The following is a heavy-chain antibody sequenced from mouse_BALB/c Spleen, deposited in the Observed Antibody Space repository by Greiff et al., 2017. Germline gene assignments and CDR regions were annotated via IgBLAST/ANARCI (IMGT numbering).Heavy chain of an antibody. D-gene: IGHD1-1*01. CDR2: IDPANGNT. CDR1: GFNIKDTY. CDR3: AHDYYGSSY. V-gene: IGHV14-3*02. J-gene: IGHJ3*01. Sequence: EVQLVESGAELVKPGASVKLSCTASGFNIKDTYMHWVKQRPEQGLEWIGRIDPANGNTKYDPKFQGKATITADTSSNTAYLQLSSLTSEDTAVYYCAHDYYGSSYWGQGTLVTVSA.